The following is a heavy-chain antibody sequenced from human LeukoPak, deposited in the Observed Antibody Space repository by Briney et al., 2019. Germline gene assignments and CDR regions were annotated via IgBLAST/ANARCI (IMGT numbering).Heavy chain of an antibody. J-gene: IGHJ4*02. Sequence: PSETLSLTCTVSGGSISSSSYYWGWIRQPPGKGLEWIGSIYYSGSTYYNPSLKSRVTISVDTSKNQFSLKLSSVTAADTAVYYCAGPSTYYDILTGSPFDYWGQGTLVTVSS. CDR1: GGSISSSSYY. D-gene: IGHD3-9*01. CDR3: AGPSTYYDILTGSPFDY. CDR2: IYYSGST. V-gene: IGHV4-39*07.